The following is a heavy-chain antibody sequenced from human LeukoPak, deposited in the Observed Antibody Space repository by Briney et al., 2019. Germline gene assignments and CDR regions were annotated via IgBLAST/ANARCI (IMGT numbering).Heavy chain of an antibody. D-gene: IGHD3-9*01. J-gene: IGHJ6*02. V-gene: IGHV3-23*01. CDR3: AKDFDNDNYYYHYGMDV. CDR1: GFTFSSYA. CDR2: ISGSGGTT. Sequence: QPGGSLRLSCAVSGFTFSSYAMSWVRQAPGKGLEWVSVISGSGGTTDYADSVKGRFTISRDNSKNTLYLQINSLRAEDTAVYYCAKDFDNDNYYYHYGMDVWGQGTTVTVSS.